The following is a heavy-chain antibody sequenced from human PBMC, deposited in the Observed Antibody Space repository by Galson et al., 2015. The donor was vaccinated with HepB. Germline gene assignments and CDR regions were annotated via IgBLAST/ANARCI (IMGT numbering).Heavy chain of an antibody. CDR3: ARGGLGDAFFDY. V-gene: IGHV3-13*04. CDR2: IATAGDT. J-gene: IGHJ4*02. Sequence: SLRLSCAASGFTFSSYDMHWVRQATGKGLEWVSAIATAGDTYYPGSVKGRFTIPRENAKNSLYIQMNNLRAGDTAVYYCARGGLGDAFFDYWGQGTLVTVSS. D-gene: IGHD3-3*01. CDR1: GFTFSSYD.